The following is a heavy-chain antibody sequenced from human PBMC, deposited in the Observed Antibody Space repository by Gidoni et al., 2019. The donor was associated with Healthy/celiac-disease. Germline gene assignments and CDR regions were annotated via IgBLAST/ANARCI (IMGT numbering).Heavy chain of an antibody. CDR3: ASRGSGGHLGC. Sequence: EVQLVESGGGLVKPGGSRRLSCAASGFTFSSYGMNWVRQAPGKGLEWVPSISSSSSYIYYADSVKSRFTISRDNAKNSLYLQMNSLRAEETAVYYCASRGSGGHLGCWGQGTLVTVSS. CDR2: ISSSSSYI. V-gene: IGHV3-21*01. J-gene: IGHJ4*02. D-gene: IGHD2-15*01. CDR1: GFTFSSYG.